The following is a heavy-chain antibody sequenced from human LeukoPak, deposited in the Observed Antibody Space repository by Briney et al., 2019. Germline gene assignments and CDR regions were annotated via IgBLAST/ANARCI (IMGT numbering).Heavy chain of an antibody. D-gene: IGHD1-26*01. Sequence: GGSLKLSCAASGFTFSSYAMSWVRQAPGKGLEWVSAISNSGGSTYYADSVKGRFTISRDNSKNTLYLQMNSLRAEDTAVYYCARVGSGNFLGAFDIWGQGTMVTVSS. CDR2: ISNSGGST. V-gene: IGHV3-23*01. CDR3: ARVGSGNFLGAFDI. J-gene: IGHJ3*02. CDR1: GFTFSSYA.